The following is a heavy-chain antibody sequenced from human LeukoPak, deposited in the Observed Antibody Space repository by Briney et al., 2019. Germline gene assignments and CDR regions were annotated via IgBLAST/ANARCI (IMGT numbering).Heavy chain of an antibody. V-gene: IGHV3-23*01. CDR1: GFTFSSYA. D-gene: IGHD3-3*01. Sequence: GGSLRLSCAASGFTFSSYAMSWVRQAPGKGLEWVSAISGSGGSTYYADSVKGRFTISRDNSKNTLYLQMNSLRAEDTAVYYCAKSRPDYDFWSGYYFPYYYYGMDVRGQGTTVTVSS. J-gene: IGHJ6*02. CDR3: AKSRPDYDFWSGYYFPYYYYGMDV. CDR2: ISGSGGST.